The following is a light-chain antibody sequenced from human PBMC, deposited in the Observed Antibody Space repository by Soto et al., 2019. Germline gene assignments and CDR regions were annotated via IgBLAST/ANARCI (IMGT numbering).Light chain of an antibody. CDR2: AAT. CDR3: QQYVDSPFA. J-gene: IGKJ3*01. Sequence: EIVLTQSPGTLSLSPGERATLSCRASQSIYINSLAWYQHKRGQAPRLLIYAATVRATAVPDRFNGSGSGTDFALTISRLEPEDSAMYYCQQYVDSPFAFGPGTKLDVK. V-gene: IGKV3-20*01. CDR1: QSIYINS.